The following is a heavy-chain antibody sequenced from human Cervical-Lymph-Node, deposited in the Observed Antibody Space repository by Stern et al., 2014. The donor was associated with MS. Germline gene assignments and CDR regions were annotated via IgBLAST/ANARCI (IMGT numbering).Heavy chain of an antibody. CDR3: ARETGGYTYGDTDFFDF. D-gene: IGHD5-18*01. V-gene: IGHV4-61*02. CDR1: GGSISSGSYY. CDR2: MYSSGSI. Sequence: QLQLQESGPGLVKPSQTLSLTCTVSGGSISSGSYYWNWIRQPAGKGLEWIGRMYSSGSINYTPSLKRRVTISVDTSKNHFSPKVISVTAADTAVYYCARETGGYTYGDTDFFDFWGQGALVTVSS. J-gene: IGHJ4*02.